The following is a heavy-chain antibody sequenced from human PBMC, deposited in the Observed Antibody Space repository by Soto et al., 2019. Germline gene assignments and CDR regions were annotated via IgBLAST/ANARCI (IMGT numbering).Heavy chain of an antibody. J-gene: IGHJ5*02. CDR1: GGSINSSSYF. V-gene: IGHV4-39*01. D-gene: IGHD6-19*01. CDR2: IYYSGST. CDR3: ARHYSSGSRNWFDP. Sequence: SETLCLTCRVSGGSINSSSYFWGRVRQPPGKGLEWIGSIYYSGSTYYNPSLRSRVTISVDTSKNQFSLKLSSVTAADTAVFYCARHYSSGSRNWFDPWGQGTLVTVSS.